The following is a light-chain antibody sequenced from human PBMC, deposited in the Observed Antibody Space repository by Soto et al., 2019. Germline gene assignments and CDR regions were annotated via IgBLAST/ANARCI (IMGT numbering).Light chain of an antibody. CDR2: DAS. CDR3: QQRSSWIT. Sequence: EIVLTQSPATLSLLPGERATLSCRASQSVGSSLAWYQHKAGQAPRLLLYDASNRATGIPARFSGSGSGTDFTLTISSLEPEEFAVYYCQQRSSWITFGQGTRLEIE. CDR1: QSVGSS. V-gene: IGKV3-11*01. J-gene: IGKJ5*01.